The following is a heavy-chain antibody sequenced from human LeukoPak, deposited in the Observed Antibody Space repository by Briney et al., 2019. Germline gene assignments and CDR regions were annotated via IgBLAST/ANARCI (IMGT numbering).Heavy chain of an antibody. J-gene: IGHJ4*02. CDR3: ARAGYYYDTMGET. V-gene: IGHV4-59*01. CDR2: IYYSGNA. D-gene: IGHD3-22*01. CDR1: GGSISTYY. Sequence: SGTLSLTCAVSGGSISTYYWNWIRQPPGKGLEWMGYIYYSGNANYNPSLKSRLTISVDTSKNQFSLNLTSVIAADTAVYYCARAGYYYDTMGETWGQGILVTVSS.